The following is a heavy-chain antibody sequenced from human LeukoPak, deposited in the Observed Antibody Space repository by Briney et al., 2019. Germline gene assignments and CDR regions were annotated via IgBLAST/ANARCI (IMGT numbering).Heavy chain of an antibody. D-gene: IGHD3-16*01. Sequence: ASVKVSCKASGYTFTSYGISWVRQASGQGLEWMGWISAYNGNTNYAQKLQGRVTMTTDTSTSTAYMELRSLRSDDTAVYYCARHSYVWGGPDAFDIWGQGTMVTVSS. CDR3: ARHSYVWGGPDAFDI. CDR2: ISAYNGNT. CDR1: GYTFTSYG. V-gene: IGHV1-18*01. J-gene: IGHJ3*02.